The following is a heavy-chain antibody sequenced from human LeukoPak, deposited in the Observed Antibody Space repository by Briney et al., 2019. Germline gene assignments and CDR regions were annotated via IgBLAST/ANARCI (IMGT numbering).Heavy chain of an antibody. J-gene: IGHJ4*02. CDR3: ARAAPYYYGSGSYIRRNLAFDY. CDR1: GGSFSDYY. V-gene: IGHV4-34*01. Sequence: SETLSLTCAVYGGSFSDYYWSWIRQPPGKGLEWIGEINHSGSTNYNPSLKSRVTISLDTSKNQFSLRLSSVTAADTAVYYCARAAPYYYGSGSYIRRNLAFDYWGQGTLVTVSS. CDR2: INHSGST. D-gene: IGHD3-10*01.